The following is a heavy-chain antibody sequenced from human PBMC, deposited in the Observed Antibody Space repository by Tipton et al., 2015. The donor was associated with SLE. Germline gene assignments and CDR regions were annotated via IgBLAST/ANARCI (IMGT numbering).Heavy chain of an antibody. CDR3: ATTVTTWCAFDI. Sequence: QVQLVQSGAEVKRPGASVKVSCKASGHTLTTNYIRWVRQAPGQGLDWMGWISGYNGDTNYAQNFQGRVILTTDSSTRTAYMELRSLRSDDTAVYYCATTVTTWCAFDIWGQGTMVTVSS. V-gene: IGHV1-18*04. J-gene: IGHJ3*02. CDR2: ISGYNGDT. D-gene: IGHD4-17*01. CDR1: GHTLTTNY.